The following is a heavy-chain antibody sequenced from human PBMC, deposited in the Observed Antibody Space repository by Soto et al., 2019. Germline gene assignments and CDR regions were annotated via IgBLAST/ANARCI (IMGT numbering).Heavy chain of an antibody. V-gene: IGHV6-1*01. CDR2: TYYRSKWYN. J-gene: IGHJ4*02. Sequence: SQTLSLTCDISGDRVSSNNAAWSWFRQSPSRGLEWLGRTYYRSKWYNEYAVFVKSRITINPDTSKNQFSLQLNSVTPEDTAVYYCARGPGGPDGPGDYWGQGTLVTVSS. CDR3: ARGPGGPDGPGDY. D-gene: IGHD2-15*01. CDR1: GDRVSSNNAA.